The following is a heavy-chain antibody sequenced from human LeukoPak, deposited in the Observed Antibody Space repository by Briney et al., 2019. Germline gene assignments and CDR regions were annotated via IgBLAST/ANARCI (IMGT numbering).Heavy chain of an antibody. J-gene: IGHJ6*04. D-gene: IGHD5-24*01. Sequence: SETLSLTCTVSGGSISSGGYYWSWIRQHPGKGPEWIGYIYYSGSTYYNPSLKSRVTISVDTSKNQFSLKLSSVTAADTAVYYCARAPWPLDVWAKGPRSPSPQ. CDR2: IYYSGST. V-gene: IGHV4-31*03. CDR3: ARAPWPLDV. CDR1: GGSISSGGYY.